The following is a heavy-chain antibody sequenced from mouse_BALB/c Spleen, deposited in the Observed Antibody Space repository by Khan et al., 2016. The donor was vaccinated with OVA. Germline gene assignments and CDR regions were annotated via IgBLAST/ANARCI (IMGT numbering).Heavy chain of an antibody. V-gene: IGHV2-6-7*01. CDR2: IWGDGST. D-gene: IGHD2-10*01. CDR3: ARAYYANYREAMDY. Sequence: VQLKQSGPGPVAPSQSLSITCTVSGFSLTGYGVNWVRQPPGKSLGWLGMIWGDGSTDYNSALKSRLSISKDNSKSQVFLKMNSLQTDDTARYYCARAYYANYREAMDYWGQGTSVTVSS. CDR1: GFSLTGYG. J-gene: IGHJ4*01.